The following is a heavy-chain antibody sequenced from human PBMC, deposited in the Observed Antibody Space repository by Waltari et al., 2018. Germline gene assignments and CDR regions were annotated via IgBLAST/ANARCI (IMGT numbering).Heavy chain of an antibody. CDR3: ARHPGGISSSWYVCDY. CDR1: GYSISSGYY. D-gene: IGHD6-13*01. CDR2: IYHSGST. J-gene: IGHJ4*02. Sequence: QVQLQESGPGLVKPSETLSLTCAVSGYSISSGYYWGWIRQPPGKGLEWIGSIYHSGSTYYNPSLKGRVTISVDTSKNQFSLKLSAVTAADTAVYYCARHPGGISSSWYVCDYWGQGTLVTVSS. V-gene: IGHV4-38-2*01.